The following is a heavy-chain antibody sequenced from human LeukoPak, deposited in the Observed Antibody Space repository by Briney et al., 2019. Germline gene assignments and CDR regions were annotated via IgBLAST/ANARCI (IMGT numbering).Heavy chain of an antibody. J-gene: IGHJ4*02. V-gene: IGHV1-18*01. Sequence: ASVKVSCKASGGTFSSYAISWVRQAPGQGLEWMGWISAYNGNTNYAQKFQGRVTMTEDTSTDTAYMELSSLRSEDTAVYYCATARWELHGYFDYWGQGTLVTVSS. CDR1: GGTFSSYA. D-gene: IGHD2-15*01. CDR2: ISAYNGNT. CDR3: ATARWELHGYFDY.